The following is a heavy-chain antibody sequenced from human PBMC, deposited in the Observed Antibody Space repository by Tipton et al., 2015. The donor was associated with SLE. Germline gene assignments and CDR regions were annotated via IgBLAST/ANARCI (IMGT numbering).Heavy chain of an antibody. J-gene: IGHJ4*02. CDR1: GGSISTSSYF. CDR2: IYYTGST. Sequence: TLSLTCTVFGGSISTSSYFWAWIRQPPGKELEWFGSIYYTGSTYYNPPLKSRVTISLDRSKNQFSLKVTSVMAADTAVYYCARRPSTYMVQGVEYYFDSWGQGTLVTVSS. V-gene: IGHV4-39*07. CDR3: ARRPSTYMVQGVEYYFDS. D-gene: IGHD3-10*01.